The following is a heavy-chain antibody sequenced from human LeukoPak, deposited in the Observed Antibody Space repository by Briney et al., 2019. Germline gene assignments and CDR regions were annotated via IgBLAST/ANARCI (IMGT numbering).Heavy chain of an antibody. CDR3: ARSTGSTMFIDY. V-gene: IGHV4-59*01. CDR1: GGSISPYY. J-gene: IGHJ4*02. CDR2: IYYSGNT. Sequence: SETLSLTCTVSGGSISPYYWSWIRQPPGKGLEWLGYIYYSGNTDYNPPPKSRVAISRDTPKNQFSLKLSSVPAADTAVYYCARSTGSTMFIDYWGQGTLVTVSS. D-gene: IGHD3-10*02.